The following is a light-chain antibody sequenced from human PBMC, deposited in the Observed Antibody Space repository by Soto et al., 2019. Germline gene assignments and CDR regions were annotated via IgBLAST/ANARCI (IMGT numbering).Light chain of an antibody. V-gene: IGLV2-8*01. CDR1: SSDVGGYNY. CDR2: EVS. Sequence: QSALTQPPSASGSPGQSVTISCTGTSSDVGGYNYVSWYQQHPGKAPKLMIYEVSKRPSGVPDRFSGSKSGNTASLTVSGLQAEDEDDYYCSSYADSNRVFGTGTKVTVL. CDR3: SSYADSNRV. J-gene: IGLJ1*01.